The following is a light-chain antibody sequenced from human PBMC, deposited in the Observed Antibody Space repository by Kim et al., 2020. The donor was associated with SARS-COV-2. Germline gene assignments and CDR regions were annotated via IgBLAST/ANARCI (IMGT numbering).Light chain of an antibody. V-gene: IGKV1-27*01. CDR2: AAS. CDR1: QSISNY. Sequence: DIQMTQSPSSLSASVGDRVTITCRASQSISNYLAWYQQKPGKVPKLLIYAASALRAGVPFRFSGSGSGTDFTLTISSLQPEDAASYYCQKYNGARWAFGQGTKVDIK. CDR3: QKYNGARWA. J-gene: IGKJ1*01.